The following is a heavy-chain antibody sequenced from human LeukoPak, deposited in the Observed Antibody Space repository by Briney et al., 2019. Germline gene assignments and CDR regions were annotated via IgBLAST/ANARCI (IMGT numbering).Heavy chain of an antibody. J-gene: IGHJ4*02. CDR3: ARWYLWTGTGFDY. CDR2: INHSGST. D-gene: IGHD3/OR15-3a*01. V-gene: IGHV4-39*07. Sequence: SETLSLTCTVSGGSISSSIYYRGWIRQSPGKGLEWIGEINHSGSTNYNPSLKSRVTISVDTSKNQFSLKLSSVTAADTAVYYCARWYLWTGTGFDYWGQGTLVTVSS. CDR1: GGSISSSIYY.